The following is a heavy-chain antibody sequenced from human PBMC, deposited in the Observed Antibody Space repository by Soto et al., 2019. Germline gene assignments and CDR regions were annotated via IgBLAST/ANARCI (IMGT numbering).Heavy chain of an antibody. CDR3: ANVDVLRFLEWSLKDGGGFDY. V-gene: IGHV3-23*01. Sequence: GGSLRLSCAASGFTFSSYAMSWVRQAPGKGLEWVSAISGSGGSTYYADSVKGRFTISRDNSKNTLYLQMNSLRAEDTAVYYCANVDVLRFLEWSLKDGGGFDYWGQGTLVTVSS. D-gene: IGHD3-3*01. CDR2: ISGSGGST. J-gene: IGHJ4*02. CDR1: GFTFSSYA.